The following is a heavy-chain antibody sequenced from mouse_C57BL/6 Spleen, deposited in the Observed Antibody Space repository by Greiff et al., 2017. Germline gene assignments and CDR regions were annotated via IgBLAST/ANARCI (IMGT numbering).Heavy chain of an antibody. CDR3: ARHYGLSMDY. D-gene: IGHD1-1*01. CDR2: IYPRSGYP. J-gene: IGHJ4*01. V-gene: IGHV1-81*01. Sequence: QVQLKQSGAELARPGASVKLSCKASGYTFTSYGISWVKQRTGQGLEWIGEIYPRSGYPYYTATFKGQATLTAHKSSRTAFRELSSLTSEDSAVDFWARHYGLSMDYWGQGTSVTVAS. CDR1: GYTFTSYG.